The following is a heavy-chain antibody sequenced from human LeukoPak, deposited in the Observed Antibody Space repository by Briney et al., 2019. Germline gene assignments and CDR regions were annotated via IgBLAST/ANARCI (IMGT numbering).Heavy chain of an antibody. CDR3: TTNPYDFWSSQGF. CDR1: GFSFSDAW. CDR2: IKSNANGGTT. J-gene: IGHJ3*01. Sequence: GGSLRLSCAASGFSFSDAWVSWVRQAPGRGLGWVGRIKSNANGGTTDYAAPVKGRFTISRDDSKNTLYLQMNSLKTEDTAVYYCTTNPYDFWSSQGFWGQGTMVTVSS. V-gene: IGHV3-15*01. D-gene: IGHD3-3*01.